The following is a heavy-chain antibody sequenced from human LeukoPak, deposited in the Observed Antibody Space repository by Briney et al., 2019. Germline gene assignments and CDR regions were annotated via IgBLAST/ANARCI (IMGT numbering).Heavy chain of an antibody. Sequence: SETLSLTCSLSGDSISSGSYYWSWLRQPAGKGLEWIGRVYPSGSTSYNPSFKSRVSIPIDTFKNQYTLNLSSVTAADTAVYYCAKDMGPTYSNLIGDWFDPWGQGLLVTVSS. CDR2: VYPSGST. CDR3: AKDMGPTYSNLIGDWFDP. D-gene: IGHD5-18*01. J-gene: IGHJ5*02. V-gene: IGHV4-61*02. CDR1: GDSISSGSYY.